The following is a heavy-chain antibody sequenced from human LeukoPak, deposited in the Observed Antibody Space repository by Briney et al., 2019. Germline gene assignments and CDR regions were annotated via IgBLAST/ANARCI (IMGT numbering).Heavy chain of an antibody. CDR1: GFTFSSYW. J-gene: IGHJ1*01. Sequence: PGGSLRLSCAASGFTFSSYWMSWVRQAPGKGLEWVANIKQDGSEKYYVDSVKGRFTISRDNAKNSLYLQMNSLRAADTAVYYCAKNMGRWLVTQTAEYFQNWGQGSLVTVSS. V-gene: IGHV3-7*03. CDR3: AKNMGRWLVTQTAEYFQN. D-gene: IGHD6-19*01. CDR2: IKQDGSEK.